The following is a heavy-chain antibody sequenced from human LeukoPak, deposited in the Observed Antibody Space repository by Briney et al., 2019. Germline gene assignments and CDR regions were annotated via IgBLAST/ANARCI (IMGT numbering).Heavy chain of an antibody. CDR3: ARAPERWYSYGSYTFYYMDV. CDR2: ISYSGST. Sequence: SETLTLTCTVSGGSISSYYWNWIRQPPGKGLEWIGSISYSGSTNYNPSLESRVTISVDTSKNQISLKLSSVTAADTTVYYCARAPERWYSYGSYTFYYMDVWGKGTTVTVSS. D-gene: IGHD5-18*01. V-gene: IGHV4-59*01. CDR1: GGSISSYY. J-gene: IGHJ6*03.